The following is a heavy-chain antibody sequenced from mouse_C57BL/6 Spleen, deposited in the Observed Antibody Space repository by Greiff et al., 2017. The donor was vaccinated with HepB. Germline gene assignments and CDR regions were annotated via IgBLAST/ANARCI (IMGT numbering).Heavy chain of an antibody. D-gene: IGHD4-1*01. J-gene: IGHJ4*01. CDR3: ARVTGTRYAMDY. CDR2: INYDGSST. CDR1: GFTFSDYY. V-gene: IGHV5-16*01. Sequence: EVMLVESEGGLVQPGSSMKLSCTASGFTFSDYYMAWVRQVPEKGLEWVANINYDGSSTYYLDSLKSRFIISRDNAKNILYLQMSSLKSEDTATYYCARVTGTRYAMDYWGQGTSVTVSS.